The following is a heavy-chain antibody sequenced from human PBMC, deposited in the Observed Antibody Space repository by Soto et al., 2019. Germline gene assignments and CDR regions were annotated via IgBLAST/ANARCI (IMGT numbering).Heavy chain of an antibody. J-gene: IGHJ5*02. CDR3: ARDRGVGAATNWFDP. Sequence: SETLSLTCSVSGVSISNSYWSWIRQPAGKGLEWLGRIYVSGNTNYNPSLKGRVTLSIDTSKNQLSLKLRSVTAADTAVYYCARDRGVGAATNWFDPWGQGSLVTVSS. CDR1: GVSISNSY. CDR2: IYVSGNT. V-gene: IGHV4-4*07. D-gene: IGHD1-26*01.